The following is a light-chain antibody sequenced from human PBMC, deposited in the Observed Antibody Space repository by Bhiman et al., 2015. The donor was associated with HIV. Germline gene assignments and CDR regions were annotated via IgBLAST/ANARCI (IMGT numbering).Light chain of an antibody. CDR1: SNDVGAYDS. V-gene: IGLV2-14*01. J-gene: IGLJ2*01. CDR2: DVN. CDR3: SSYTSSTGA. Sequence: QSALTQPASVSESVGQSITISCSGTSNDVGAYDSVSWYQQFPGKAPRVIIYDVNSRPAGIPARFSGSKSGNTASLTISGLQAEDEADYYCSSYTSSTGAFGGGTKLTVL.